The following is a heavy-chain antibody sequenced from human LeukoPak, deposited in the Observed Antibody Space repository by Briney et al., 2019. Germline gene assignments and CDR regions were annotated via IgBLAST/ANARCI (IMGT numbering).Heavy chain of an antibody. V-gene: IGHV3-23*01. J-gene: IGHJ4*02. CDR2: ISGSGGRT. D-gene: IGHD4-23*01. Sequence: GGSLRLSCAASGFAFSSYAMSWVRQAPGKGLEWVSAISGSGGRTYYADSVKGRFTISRDNSKNTLYLQMNSLRAEDTAVYYCAKAVGTVETGYWGQGTLVTVSS. CDR1: GFAFSSYA. CDR3: AKAVGTVETGY.